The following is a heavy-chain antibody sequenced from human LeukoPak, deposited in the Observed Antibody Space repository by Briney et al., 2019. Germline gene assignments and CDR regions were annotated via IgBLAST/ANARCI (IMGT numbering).Heavy chain of an antibody. CDR3: ARLVIAISYYFDY. CDR2: IYYSGST. V-gene: IGHV4-59*08. J-gene: IGHJ4*02. CDR1: GGSISSYY. D-gene: IGHD2-21*01. Sequence: KPSETLSLTCTVSGGSISSYYWSWIRQPPGKGLEWIGYIYYSGSTNYNPSLKSRVTISVDTSKNQFSLKLSSVTAADTAVYYCARLVIAISYYFDYWGQGTLVTVSS.